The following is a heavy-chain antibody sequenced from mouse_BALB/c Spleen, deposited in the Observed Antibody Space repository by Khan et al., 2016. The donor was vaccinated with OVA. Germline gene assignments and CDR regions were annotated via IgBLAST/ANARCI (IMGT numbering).Heavy chain of an antibody. J-gene: IGHJ3*01. Sequence: QVQLQQSGAELARPGASVKLSCKASGYTFTDYYINWVKQRTGQGLEWIGEISPGSGDTYYNEKFKGQATLTADKSSTTPYMQLSSLTSEASAVYFCARRNYFGYTLAYWGQGTLVTVSA. V-gene: IGHV1-77*01. CDR2: ISPGSGDT. CDR1: GYTFTDYY. D-gene: IGHD1-2*01. CDR3: ARRNYFGYTLAY.